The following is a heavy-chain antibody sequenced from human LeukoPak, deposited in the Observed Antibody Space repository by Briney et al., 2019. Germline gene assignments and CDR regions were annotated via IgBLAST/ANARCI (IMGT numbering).Heavy chain of an antibody. D-gene: IGHD4-4*01. Sequence: GGSLRLSCAGSGFTFNNYAMSWVRQAPGKGLEWVSAISGGGGTTYYADSVKGRFTISRDNPKNTLYLQMNSLRAEDTAVYYCAKDSYSKGDYWGQGTLVTVSS. CDR3: AKDSYSKGDY. CDR1: GFTFNNYA. J-gene: IGHJ4*02. V-gene: IGHV3-23*01. CDR2: ISGGGGTT.